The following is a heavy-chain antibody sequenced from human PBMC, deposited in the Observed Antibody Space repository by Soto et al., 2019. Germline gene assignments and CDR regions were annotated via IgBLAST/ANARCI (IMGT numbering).Heavy chain of an antibody. CDR3: ARVLGSGSYSHYYYGMDV. CDR1: GDSVSSNSAA. D-gene: IGHD1-26*01. V-gene: IGHV6-1*01. CDR2: TYYRSKWYN. Sequence: SQTLSLTCXISGDSVSSNSAAWNWIRQSPSRGLEWLGRTYYRSKWYNDYAVSVKSRITINPDTSKNQFSLQLSSVTAADTAVYYCARVLGSGSYSHYYYGMDVWGQGTTVTV. J-gene: IGHJ6*02.